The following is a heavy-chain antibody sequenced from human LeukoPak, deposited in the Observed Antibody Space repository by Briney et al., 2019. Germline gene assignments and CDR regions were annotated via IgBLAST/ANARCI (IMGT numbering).Heavy chain of an antibody. Sequence: PSETLSLTCTVSGGSISSTTYYWGWTRQTPGKGLELIGSICYTGSTYSNPSLRSRVTISIDTSKNQFSLTLSSVTAADTAVYYCARDPGALITMTINNWFDPRGQGTLVTVSS. CDR1: GGSISSTTYY. J-gene: IGHJ5*02. V-gene: IGHV4-39*07. CDR2: ICYTGST. CDR3: ARDPGALITMTINNWFDP. D-gene: IGHD3-22*01.